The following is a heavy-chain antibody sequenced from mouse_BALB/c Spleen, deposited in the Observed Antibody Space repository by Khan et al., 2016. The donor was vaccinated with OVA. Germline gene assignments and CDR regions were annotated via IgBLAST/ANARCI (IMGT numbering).Heavy chain of an antibody. CDR1: GFTFSSYS. J-gene: IGHJ2*01. CDR3: ATSYYYGYYFDY. CDR2: ISSGGDYT. Sequence: EVELVESGGDLVKPGGSLKLSCAASGFTFSSYSMSWVRQTPDKRLEWVASISSGGDYTYYPDSVKGRFTISRDNAKNTLSLQMTSLMSEDTAMYYCATSYYYGYYFDYWGPGTTLTVSS. V-gene: IGHV5-6*01. D-gene: IGHD1-1*01.